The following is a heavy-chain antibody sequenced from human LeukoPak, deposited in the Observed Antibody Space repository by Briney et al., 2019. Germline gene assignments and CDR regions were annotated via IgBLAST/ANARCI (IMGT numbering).Heavy chain of an antibody. V-gene: IGHV4-4*07. CDR3: ARVPYYYDTSGYRP. CDR2: IYTSGST. D-gene: IGHD3-22*01. J-gene: IGHJ5*02. Sequence: SETLSLTCTVSGGSISSYYWSWIRQPAGKGLEWIGRIYTSGSTNYNPSLKSRATISVDTSKNQFSLKLSSVTAADTAVYYCARVPYYYDTSGYRPWGQGTLVTVSS. CDR1: GGSISSYY.